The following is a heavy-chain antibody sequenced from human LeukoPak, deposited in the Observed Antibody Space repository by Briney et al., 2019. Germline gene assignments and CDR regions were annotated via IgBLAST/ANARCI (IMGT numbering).Heavy chain of an antibody. CDR1: GGSISSGGYY. Sequence: SETLSLTCTVSGGSISSGGYYWSWIRQHPGTGLEWIGYIYYSGSTYYNPSLKGRVTISVDTSKNQFSLKLSSVTAADTAVYYCARGPRYYYDSSGYYELDYWGQGTLVTVSS. V-gene: IGHV4-31*03. J-gene: IGHJ4*02. CDR3: ARGPRYYYDSSGYYELDY. D-gene: IGHD3-22*01. CDR2: IYYSGST.